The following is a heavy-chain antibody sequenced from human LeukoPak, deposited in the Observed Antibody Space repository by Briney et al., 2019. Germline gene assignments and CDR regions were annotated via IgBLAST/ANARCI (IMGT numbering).Heavy chain of an antibody. D-gene: IGHD3-22*01. CDR3: ARDVDSSGYYPDY. CDR1: GFTFSSYW. CDR2: IKQDGSEK. V-gene: IGHV3-7*01. J-gene: IGHJ4*02. Sequence: PGGSLRLSCAASGFTFSSYWMSWVRQAPGKGLEWVANIKQDGSEKYYVDSVKGRFTISRDNAKNSLYLQMNSLRAEDTAVYYCARDVDSSGYYPDYWGQGTLVTVSS.